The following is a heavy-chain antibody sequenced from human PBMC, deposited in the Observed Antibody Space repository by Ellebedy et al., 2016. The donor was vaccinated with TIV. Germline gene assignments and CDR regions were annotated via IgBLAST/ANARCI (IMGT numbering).Heavy chain of an antibody. Sequence: ASVKVSXXASGYTFTGYYMHWVRQAPGQGLEWMGIINPSGGSTSYAQKFQGRVTMTRDTSTSTAYMELRSLRSDDTAVYYCARAPTSFIVVGPGDYWGQGTLVTVSS. CDR3: ARAPTSFIVVGPGDY. CDR1: GYTFTGYY. CDR2: INPSGGST. V-gene: IGHV1-46*01. D-gene: IGHD2-21*01. J-gene: IGHJ4*02.